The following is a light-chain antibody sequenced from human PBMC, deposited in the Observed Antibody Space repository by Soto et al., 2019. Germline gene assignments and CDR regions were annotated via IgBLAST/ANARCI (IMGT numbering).Light chain of an antibody. CDR3: QQYHNWPPLT. CDR1: QSVSTN. CDR2: GAS. J-gene: IGKJ4*01. V-gene: IGKV3-15*01. Sequence: EMVLTQSPVTLSLSPGERVTLSCRASQSVSTNLAWYQQKPGQAPRLLIYGASTRATGIPVRFSGSGSGTEFTLTINSLQPEDSAVYVCQQYHNWPPLTFGGGTKVEVK.